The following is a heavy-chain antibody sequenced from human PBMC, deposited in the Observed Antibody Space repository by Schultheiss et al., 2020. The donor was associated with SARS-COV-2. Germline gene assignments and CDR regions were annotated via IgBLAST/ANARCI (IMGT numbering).Heavy chain of an antibody. CDR1: GFTFVNDW. J-gene: IGHJ4*02. Sequence: GGSLRLSCAASGFTFVNDWMSWVRQAPGKGLEWLGSIKSKTDGGTTDYAAPVKGRFTISRDDSKNTLYLQMNSLKTEDTAVYYCTTDVGYYDSSGYYPFDYWGQGTLVTVSS. D-gene: IGHD3-22*01. V-gene: IGHV3-15*01. CDR2: IKSKTDGGTT. CDR3: TTDVGYYDSSGYYPFDY.